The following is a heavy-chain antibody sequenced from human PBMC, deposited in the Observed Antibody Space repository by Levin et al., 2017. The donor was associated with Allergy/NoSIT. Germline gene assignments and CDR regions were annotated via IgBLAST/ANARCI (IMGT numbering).Heavy chain of an antibody. D-gene: IGHD5-18*01. CDR1: GGSISSSY. Sequence: SQTLSLTCTVSGGSISSSYWSWIRPPPGKGLEWNGYIYYSGSTNYNPSLTSRVTISVDTSKNQFSLKLSSVTAADTAVYYCARQLNTAMGYDYWGQGTLVTVSS. CDR3: ARQLNTAMGYDY. CDR2: IYYSGST. V-gene: IGHV4-59*08. J-gene: IGHJ4*02.